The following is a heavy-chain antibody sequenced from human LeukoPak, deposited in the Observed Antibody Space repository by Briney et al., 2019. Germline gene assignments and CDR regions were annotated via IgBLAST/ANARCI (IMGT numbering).Heavy chain of an antibody. CDR2: IFPGDSDI. CDR3: ARFEVNHADGSEYYYFDY. J-gene: IGHJ4*02. Sequence: GESLKISCKASGYIFADLWIGWVRQMPGKGLEWMGIIFPGDSDIRYNPSFQGRVSMSVDKSTNTAFLQWSSLRASDTAMYYCARFEVNHADGSEYYYFDYWGQGTLVTVSS. V-gene: IGHV5-51*01. D-gene: IGHD6-6*01. CDR1: GYIFADLW.